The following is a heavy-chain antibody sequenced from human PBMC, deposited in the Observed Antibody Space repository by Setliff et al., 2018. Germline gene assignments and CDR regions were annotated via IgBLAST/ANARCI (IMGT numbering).Heavy chain of an antibody. D-gene: IGHD6-19*01. V-gene: IGHV3-7*01. J-gene: IGHJ4*02. CDR2: IKQDGSEK. Sequence: LRLSCAASGFTFSRYWMSWVRQAPGKGLEWVANIKQDGSEKYYVDSVKGRFTISRDNAKNSLYPQMNSLRAEDTAVYYCARAFGSGWFWGQGTLVTVSS. CDR3: ARAFGSGWF. CDR1: GFTFSRYW.